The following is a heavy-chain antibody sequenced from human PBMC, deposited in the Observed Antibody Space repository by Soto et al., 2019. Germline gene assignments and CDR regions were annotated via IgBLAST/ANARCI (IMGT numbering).Heavy chain of an antibody. D-gene: IGHD3-10*01. CDR1: GDTFNFYS. J-gene: IGHJ4*02. Sequence: QVQLVQSGAEVKRPGSSVKVSCKASGDTFNFYSINWVRQAPGLGLEWLGRVNPILSLSKYAQRFQGRVTMTADKSTSTAYMILNSLKSEDTAIYYCATSYGSGYRAFDYWGQGALVTVSS. V-gene: IGHV1-69*02. CDR2: VNPILSLS. CDR3: ATSYGSGYRAFDY.